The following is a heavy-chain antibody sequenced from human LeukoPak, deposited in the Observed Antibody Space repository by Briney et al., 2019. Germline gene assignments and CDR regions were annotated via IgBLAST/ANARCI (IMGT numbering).Heavy chain of an antibody. CDR2: VHSSGST. CDR3: ARLAPGNYDILTGDPKVVFDY. Sequence: SETLSLTCTVSGGSISSFFWSWIRQPPGKGLEWIGYVHSSGSTKYNPSLKSRLIISVDMYKHQFSLKLRSVSVADTAVYYCARLAPGNYDILTGDPKVVFDYWGQGALVTVSS. V-gene: IGHV4-59*01. CDR1: GGSISSFF. D-gene: IGHD3-9*01. J-gene: IGHJ4*02.